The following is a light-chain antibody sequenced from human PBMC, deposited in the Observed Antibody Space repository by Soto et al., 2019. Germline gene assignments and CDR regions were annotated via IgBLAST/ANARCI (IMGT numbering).Light chain of an antibody. CDR3: QQYYSFLRT. J-gene: IGKJ1*01. V-gene: IGKV1D-8*01. Sequence: VIWMTQSPSFLSASIGEGXTLXCRVSQGISSYLAWYQQKPGKAPELLIYAASTLQSGVPSRFSGSGSGTDFTLTISCLQSEDFATYYCQQYYSFLRTFGQGTKVDIK. CDR1: QGISSY. CDR2: AAS.